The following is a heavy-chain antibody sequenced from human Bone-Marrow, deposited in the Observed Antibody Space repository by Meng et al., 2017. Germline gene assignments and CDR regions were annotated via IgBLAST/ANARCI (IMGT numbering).Heavy chain of an antibody. CDR3: ARETTRVWWFDP. D-gene: IGHD1-1*01. CDR2: MNPNSGNT. Sequence: QGQLVKSGVEVKKPGASVKVSCKASGYTFTSYGISWVRQAPGQGLEWMGWMNPNSGNTGYAQKFQGRVTMTRDTSTSTVYMELSSLRSEDTAVYYCARETTRVWWFDPWGQGTLVTVSS. J-gene: IGHJ5*02. V-gene: IGHV1-8*02. CDR1: GYTFTSYG.